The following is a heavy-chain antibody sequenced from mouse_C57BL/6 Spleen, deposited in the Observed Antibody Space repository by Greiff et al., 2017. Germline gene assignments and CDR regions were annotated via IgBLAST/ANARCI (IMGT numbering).Heavy chain of an antibody. CDR1: GFTFSSYT. CDR3: ARHEGNWYFDV. Sequence: EVQLVESGGGLVKPGGSLKLSCAASGFTFSSYTMSWVRQTPEKRLEWVATISGGGGNTYYPDSVKGRFTISRDNAKNTLYLQMSSLRSEDTALYYCARHEGNWYFDVWGTGTTVTVSS. CDR2: ISGGGGNT. V-gene: IGHV5-9*01. J-gene: IGHJ1*03.